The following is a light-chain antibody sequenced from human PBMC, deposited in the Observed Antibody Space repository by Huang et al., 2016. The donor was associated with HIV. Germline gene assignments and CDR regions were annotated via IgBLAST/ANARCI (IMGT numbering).Light chain of an antibody. V-gene: IGKV3-15*01. CDR1: QSVSSN. Sequence: ERVMTQSPATMSVSPGERATLSCRASQSVSSNLAWYQQKPGQAPRLLIYGAFTRATGSPARFSGSGSGSEFTLTISSLQSEDFAVYYCQQYKNWPWTFGQGTKVEIK. CDR2: GAF. CDR3: QQYKNWPWT. J-gene: IGKJ1*01.